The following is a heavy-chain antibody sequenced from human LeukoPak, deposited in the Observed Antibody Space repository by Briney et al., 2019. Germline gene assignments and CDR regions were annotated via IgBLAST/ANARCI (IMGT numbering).Heavy chain of an antibody. CDR3: ARHSGIAAAEYYFDY. CDR2: IYYSGST. V-gene: IGHV4-39*01. J-gene: IGHJ4*02. Sequence: PSETLSLTCSVSGDSISSSTYYWGWIRQPPGKGLEWIGSIYYSGSTYYNPSLKSRVTISIDTSKNQFSLKLSSVTAADTAVYYCARHSGIAAAEYYFDYWGQGTLVTVSS. CDR1: GDSISSSTYY. D-gene: IGHD6-13*01.